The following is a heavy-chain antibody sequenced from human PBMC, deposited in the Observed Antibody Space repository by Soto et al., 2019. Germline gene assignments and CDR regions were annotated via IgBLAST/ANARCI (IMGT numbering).Heavy chain of an antibody. CDR1: GFTFSNYV. J-gene: IGHJ3*02. V-gene: IGHV3-23*01. CDR3: ARRGRTATTNWGAFDI. CDR2: ISYSADKT. D-gene: IGHD1-7*01. Sequence: EVQLLESGGGLVQPGGSLRLSCAASGFTFSNYVMNWVRQAPGKGLEWVSTISYSADKTFYADSVKGRSTISRANSRDTLFLQMNSLRAADAAVYYCARRGRTATTNWGAFDIWGQGTMVTVSS.